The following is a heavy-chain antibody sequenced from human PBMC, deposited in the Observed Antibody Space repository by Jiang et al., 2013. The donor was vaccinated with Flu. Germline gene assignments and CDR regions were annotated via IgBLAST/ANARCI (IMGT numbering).Heavy chain of an antibody. J-gene: IGHJ6*03. V-gene: IGHV3-23*01. CDR1: GFTFSSYA. D-gene: IGHD4-17*01. CDR3: AKVRSGDYEDYYYYMDV. CDR2: ISGSGGST. Sequence: SCAASGFTFSSYAMSWVRQAPGKGLEWVSAISGSGGSTYYADSVKGRFTISRDNSKNTLYLQMNSLRAEDTAVYYCAKVRSGDYEDYYYYMDVWGKGTTVTVSS.